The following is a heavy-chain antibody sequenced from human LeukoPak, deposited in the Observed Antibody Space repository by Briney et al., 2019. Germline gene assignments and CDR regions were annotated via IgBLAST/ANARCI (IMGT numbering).Heavy chain of an antibody. Sequence: PSETLSLTCSVSGYSISSGYYWGWIRQPPGKGLEWIGNIYRDGNTYYNPSLKSRVTISVDTSKNQFSLRLSSVTAADTAVYYCARGAIVVVITPEGYFDYWGQGTLVTVSS. D-gene: IGHD3-22*01. V-gene: IGHV4-38-2*02. J-gene: IGHJ4*02. CDR3: ARGAIVVVITPEGYFDY. CDR1: GYSISSGYY. CDR2: IYRDGNT.